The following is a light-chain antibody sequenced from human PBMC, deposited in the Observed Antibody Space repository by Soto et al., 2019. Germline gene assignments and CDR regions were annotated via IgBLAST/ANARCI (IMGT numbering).Light chain of an antibody. Sequence: QSALTQPRSVSGSPGQSVTISCTGTSSDAGGYKYVSWYQQHPGKAPKLMIYDVSKRPSGVPDRFSGSKSGNTASLIISGIQAVDEAYYYVCSCACTKSVVFGGWTKVTVL. V-gene: IGLV2-11*01. CDR1: SSDAGGYKY. J-gene: IGLJ2*01. CDR2: DVS. CDR3: CSCACTKSVV.